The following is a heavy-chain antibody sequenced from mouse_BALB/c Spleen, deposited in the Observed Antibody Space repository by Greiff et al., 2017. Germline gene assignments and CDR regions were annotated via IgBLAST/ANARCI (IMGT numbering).Heavy chain of an antibody. D-gene: IGHD2-4*01. V-gene: IGHV5-12-2*01. CDR1: GFTFSSYT. J-gene: IGHJ2*01. Sequence: EVKLVESGGGLVQPGGSLKLSCAASGFTFSSYTMSWVRQTPEKRLEWVAYISNGGGSTYSPDTVKGRFTISRDNAKNTLYLQMSSLKSEDTAMYYCARRDYDYDGGYYFDYWGQGTTLTVSS. CDR2: ISNGGGST. CDR3: ARRDYDYDGGYYFDY.